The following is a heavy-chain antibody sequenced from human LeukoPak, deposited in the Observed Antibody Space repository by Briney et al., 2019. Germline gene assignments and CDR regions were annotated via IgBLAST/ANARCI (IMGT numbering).Heavy chain of an antibody. V-gene: IGHV3-48*03. Sequence: GGSLRLSCAASGFTFSSYEMNWVRQAPGKGLEWVSYISSSGSTIYYADSVKGRFTISRDNSKNTLYLQMNSLRAEDTAVYYCAKDLQCSSSSGYFDYWGQGTLVTVSS. D-gene: IGHD6-6*01. CDR3: AKDLQCSSSSGYFDY. J-gene: IGHJ4*02. CDR2: ISSSGSTI. CDR1: GFTFSSYE.